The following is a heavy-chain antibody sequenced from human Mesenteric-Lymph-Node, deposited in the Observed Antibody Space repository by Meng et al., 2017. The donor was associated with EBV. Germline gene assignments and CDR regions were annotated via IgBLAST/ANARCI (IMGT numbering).Heavy chain of an antibody. CDR2: IRPNSGAT. CDR1: GHMFTDYY. J-gene: IGHJ4*02. D-gene: IGHD6-19*01. CDR3: ARDGVDPVAAF. Sequence: RLGQHGPEVKEPGASVRVSCKTSGHMFTDYYIPWVRQGPGRGLEWMGRIRPNSGATHYAQTFEDRVTMTRDTSISTVYMELSRLRSDDTAIYFCARDGVDPVAAFWGQGTLVTVSS. V-gene: IGHV1-2*06.